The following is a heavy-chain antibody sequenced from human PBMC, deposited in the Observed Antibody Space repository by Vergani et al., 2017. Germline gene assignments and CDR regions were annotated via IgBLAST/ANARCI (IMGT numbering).Heavy chain of an antibody. J-gene: IGHJ5*02. V-gene: IGHV4-39*07. D-gene: IGHD2-2*02. CDR3: ARAHPYCSSTSCYNSPRGNWFDP. CDR1: GGSISSSSYY. CDR2: IYYSGST. Sequence: QVQLQQWGAGLLKPSETLSLTCTVSGGSISSSSYYWGWIRQPPGKGLEWIGRIYYSGSTYYNPSLKSRVTISVDTSKNQFSLKLSSVTAADTAVYYCARAHPYCSSTSCYNSPRGNWFDPWGQGTLVTVSS.